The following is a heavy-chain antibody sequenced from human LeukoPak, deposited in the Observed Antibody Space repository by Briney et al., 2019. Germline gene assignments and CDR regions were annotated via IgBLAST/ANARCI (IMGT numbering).Heavy chain of an antibody. Sequence: GGSLRLSCAASGFTFSSYSVNWVRQAPGKGLEWVSSISSSSSYIYYADSVKGRFTISRDNAKNSLYLQMNSLRAEDTAVYYCARDPIAVAIDYWGQGTLVTVSS. V-gene: IGHV3-21*01. CDR2: ISSSSSYI. D-gene: IGHD6-19*01. CDR1: GFTFSSYS. J-gene: IGHJ4*02. CDR3: ARDPIAVAIDY.